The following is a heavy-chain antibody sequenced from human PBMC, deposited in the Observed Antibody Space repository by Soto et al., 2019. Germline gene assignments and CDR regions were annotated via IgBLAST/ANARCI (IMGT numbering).Heavy chain of an antibody. CDR3: ARDPPPPAY. J-gene: IGHJ4*02. D-gene: IGHD2-2*01. CDR2: ISAYNGNT. Sequence: QVQLVQSGAEVKKPGASVKVSCKASGYTFASYAISWMRQAPGQGLEWMGWISAYNGNTNYAKKLHGRVTMATDTTTSPAYMELSSLRSDDTAVYYCARDPPPPAYWGQGNLVNVSS. CDR1: GYTFASYA. V-gene: IGHV1-18*01.